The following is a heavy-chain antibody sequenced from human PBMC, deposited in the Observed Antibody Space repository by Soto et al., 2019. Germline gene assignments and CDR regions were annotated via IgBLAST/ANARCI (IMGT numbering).Heavy chain of an antibody. Sequence: PGGSLRLSCAASGFTFSSYAMSWVRQAPGKGLEWVSTISGRGGSTYYADSVKVRLTISRDNSKNTLFLQMNSLRAEDTAVYYCAKRFYREEDGYNFFDSWGQGTLVTVSS. CDR1: GFTFSSYA. J-gene: IGHJ4*02. V-gene: IGHV3-23*01. D-gene: IGHD5-12*01. CDR3: AKRFYREEDGYNFFDS. CDR2: ISGRGGST.